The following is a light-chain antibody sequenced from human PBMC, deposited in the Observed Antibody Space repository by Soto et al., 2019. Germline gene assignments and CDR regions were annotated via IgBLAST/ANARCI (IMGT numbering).Light chain of an antibody. V-gene: IGLV2-23*01. J-gene: IGLJ1*01. CDR1: SCDVGAYDA. CDR2: RGT. CDR3: CSSAPESTKV. Sequence: QSVLAQPASVSGSPGQSITISCTGTSCDVGAYDAVSWYQQHPGKAPQVIIYRGTKRPSGVSTRFSGSVSGNTASLTVSGLQAEDEAEYFRCSSAPESTKVFGHRTKGTVL.